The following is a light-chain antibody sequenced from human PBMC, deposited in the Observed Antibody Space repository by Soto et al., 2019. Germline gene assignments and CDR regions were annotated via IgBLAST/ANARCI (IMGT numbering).Light chain of an antibody. J-gene: IGKJ1*01. CDR3: QQYNSFPWT. Sequence: DIQMTQSPSTLSASVGDRVTITCRASQTISIWLAWYQQKPGKAPKVLIYKASSLESGVPSRFSGSGSGTEFTLTISSLQPDDFATYYCQQYNSFPWTFGQGTKVEIK. V-gene: IGKV1-5*03. CDR1: QTISIW. CDR2: KAS.